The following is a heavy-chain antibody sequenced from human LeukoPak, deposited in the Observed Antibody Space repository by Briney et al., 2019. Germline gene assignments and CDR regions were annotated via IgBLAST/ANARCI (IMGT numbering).Heavy chain of an antibody. J-gene: IGHJ4*02. CDR3: ARSGGRDGYNFGY. V-gene: IGHV4-59*08. D-gene: IGHD5-24*01. CDR1: GGSITSHY. Sequence: SETLSLTCTVSGGSITSHYWSWIRQPPGKGLEWIGYFYYSGSTNYNPSLGSRVTISVDTSRAHFYLKLSSVTAADTAVYYCARSGGRDGYNFGYWGPGTLVTVSS. CDR2: FYYSGST.